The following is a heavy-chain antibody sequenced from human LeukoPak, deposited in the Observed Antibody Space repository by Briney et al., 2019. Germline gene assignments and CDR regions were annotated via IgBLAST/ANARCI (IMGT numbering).Heavy chain of an antibody. Sequence: SETLSLTCNVSGVSISSTNYYWAWIRQPPGKGLEWIGSIYRSGSNYYNPSLRGRAIMSVDTSKNQFSLNVTSVTAADTTMYYCAKRIYSYGLFDSWGQGSLVTVSS. CDR2: IYRSGSN. J-gene: IGHJ4*02. CDR1: GVSISSTNYY. D-gene: IGHD5-18*01. CDR3: AKRIYSYGLFDS. V-gene: IGHV4-39*07.